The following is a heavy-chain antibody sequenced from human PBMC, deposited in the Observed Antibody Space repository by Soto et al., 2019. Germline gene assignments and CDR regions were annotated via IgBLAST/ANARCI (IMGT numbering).Heavy chain of an antibody. CDR3: STSLDY. Sequence: PVGSLRLSCAASGFNFGNSWMDRVRQAPGKGLEWVANINQDGSERHYVDSVKGRFTISRDNAKNSLYLQMSSLTAEDSALYYCSTSLDYWGQGTPVTVSS. V-gene: IGHV3-7*01. J-gene: IGHJ4*02. CDR2: INQDGSER. CDR1: GFNFGNSW.